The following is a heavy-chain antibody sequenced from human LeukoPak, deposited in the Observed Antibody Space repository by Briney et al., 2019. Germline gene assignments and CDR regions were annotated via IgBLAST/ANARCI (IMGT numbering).Heavy chain of an antibody. J-gene: IGHJ6*03. CDR1: GFTFSSYS. Sequence: GGSLRLSCAASGFTFSSYSMNWVRQAPGKGLEWVSYISSSSSTIYYADSVKGRFTISRDNAKNSLYLQMNSLRAEDTAVYYCARLTARQTRYYYYYMDVWGKGTTVTVSS. D-gene: IGHD6-6*01. CDR2: ISSSSSTI. V-gene: IGHV3-48*01. CDR3: ARLTARQTRYYYYYMDV.